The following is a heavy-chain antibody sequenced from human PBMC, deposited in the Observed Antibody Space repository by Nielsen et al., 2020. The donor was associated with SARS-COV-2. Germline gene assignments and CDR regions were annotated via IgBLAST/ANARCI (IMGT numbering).Heavy chain of an antibody. J-gene: IGHJ4*02. CDR3: AKEGASSSWLNLDY. CDR2: ISWDGGST. D-gene: IGHD6-13*01. V-gene: IGHV3-43*01. CDR1: GFTFDDYT. Sequence: GGSLRLSCAASGFTFDDYTMHWVRQAPGKGLEWVSLISWDGGSTYYADSVKSRFTISRDNSKNSLYLQMNSLRTEDTALYYCAKEGASSSWLNLDYWGQGTLVTVSS.